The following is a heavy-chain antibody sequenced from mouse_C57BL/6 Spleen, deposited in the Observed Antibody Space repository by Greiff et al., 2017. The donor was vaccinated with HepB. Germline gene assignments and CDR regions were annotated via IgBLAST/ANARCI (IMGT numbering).Heavy chain of an antibody. CDR3: ARTGTGTIDY. J-gene: IGHJ2*01. CDR2: IDPSDSYT. CDR1: GYTFTSYW. V-gene: IGHV1-50*01. Sequence: QVQLQQSGAELVKPGASVKLSCKASGYTFTSYWMQWVKQRPGQGLEWIGEIDPSDSYTNYNQKFKGKATLTVDTSSSTAYMQLSSLTSEDSAVYYCARTGTGTIDYWGQGTTLTVSS. D-gene: IGHD4-1*01.